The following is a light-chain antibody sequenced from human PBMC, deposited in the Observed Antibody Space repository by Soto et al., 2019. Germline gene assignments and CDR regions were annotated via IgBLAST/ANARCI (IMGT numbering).Light chain of an antibody. V-gene: IGLV2-8*01. J-gene: IGLJ3*02. CDR2: EVN. CDR1: SSDVGDYNY. Sequence: QSALTQPPSASGSPGQSVTISCTGTSSDVGDYNYVSWYQQHPGKAPKLMIYEVNKRPSGVPDRFSGSKSGNTASLTVSGLQAEDEADYYCSSYAGSKNGVFGGGTKLTVL. CDR3: SSYAGSKNGV.